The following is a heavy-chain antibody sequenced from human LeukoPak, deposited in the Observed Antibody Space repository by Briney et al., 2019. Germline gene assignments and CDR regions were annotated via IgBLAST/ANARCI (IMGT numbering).Heavy chain of an antibody. Sequence: PSQTLSLTCTVSGGSISSGGYYWSWLRQPPGKGLEWIGYIYHSGSTYYNPSLKSRVTISVDRSKNQFSLKLSSVTAADTAVYYCATFDSSGYYYVGWGQGTLVTVSS. D-gene: IGHD3-22*01. CDR2: IYHSGST. CDR1: GGSISSGGYY. J-gene: IGHJ4*02. V-gene: IGHV4-30-2*01. CDR3: ATFDSSGYYYVG.